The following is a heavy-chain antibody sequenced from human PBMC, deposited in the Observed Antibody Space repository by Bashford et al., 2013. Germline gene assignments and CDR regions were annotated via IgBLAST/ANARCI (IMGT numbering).Heavy chain of an antibody. J-gene: IGHJ4*02. V-gene: IGHV4-39*01. CDR1: GGSISSSSYY. CDR2: IFYSGST. Sequence: SETLSLTCTVSGGSISSSSYYWGWVRQPPGKGLEWIGNIFYSGSTFYTPSLRSRLTISLDTSKKQVSLNLTSVTAADTAVYYCARHHKRPSLDNGDSYYVLDYWGQGILVTVSS. D-gene: IGHD2/OR15-2a*01. CDR3: ARHHKRPSLDNGDSYYVLDY.